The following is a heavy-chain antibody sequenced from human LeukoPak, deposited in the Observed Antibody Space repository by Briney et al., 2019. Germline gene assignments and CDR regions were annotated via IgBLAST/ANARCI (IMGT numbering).Heavy chain of an antibody. CDR3: ARLLGYYDYVWGSYRSPYYFDY. CDR2: INHSGST. CDR1: GGSFSGYY. Sequence: SETLSLTCAVYGGSFSGYYWSWIRQPPGKGLEWIGEINHSGSTNYNPSLKSRVTISVDTSKNQFSLKLSSVTAADTAVYYCARLLGYYDYVWGSYRSPYYFDYWGQGTLVTVSS. J-gene: IGHJ4*02. D-gene: IGHD3-16*02. V-gene: IGHV4-34*01.